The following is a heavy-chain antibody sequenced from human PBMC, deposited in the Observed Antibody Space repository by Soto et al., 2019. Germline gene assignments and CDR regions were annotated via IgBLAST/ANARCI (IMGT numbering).Heavy chain of an antibody. V-gene: IGHV4-34*01. Sequence: SETLSLTCAVYGGPFSGYYWSWIRQPPGKGLEWIGEINHSGSTNYNPSLKSRVTISVDTSKNQFSLKLSSVTAADTAVYYCARGSNYNAFDIWGQGTMVTVSS. CDR3: ARGSNYNAFDI. D-gene: IGHD4-4*01. CDR2: INHSGST. J-gene: IGHJ3*02. CDR1: GGPFSGYY.